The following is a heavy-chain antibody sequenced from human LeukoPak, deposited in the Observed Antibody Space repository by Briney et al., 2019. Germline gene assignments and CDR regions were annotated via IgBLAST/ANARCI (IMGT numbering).Heavy chain of an antibody. Sequence: GRSLRLSCAASGFTFSSYSMNSVRQAPGKWMEWVSYTSSSSSTIYYADSVKGRFNISRDNANNSLYLQMNSLRAEDTAVYYCARDYQPGYYGSGSYYRQAFDYWGQGTLVTVSS. J-gene: IGHJ4*02. CDR3: ARDYQPGYYGSGSYYRQAFDY. CDR1: GFTFSSYS. D-gene: IGHD3-10*01. V-gene: IGHV3-48*01. CDR2: TSSSSSTI.